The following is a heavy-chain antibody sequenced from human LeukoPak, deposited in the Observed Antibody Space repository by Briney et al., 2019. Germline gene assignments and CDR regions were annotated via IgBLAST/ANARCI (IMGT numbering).Heavy chain of an antibody. CDR2: INHSGSA. V-gene: IGHV4-34*01. J-gene: IGHJ4*02. Sequence: SETLSLTCAVSGGSFSPYYWSWIRQPPGKGLEWIGDINHSGSANYNPSLKSRVTISVDTSKNQFSLRLSSVTAADTAVYYCARGGFYCGGDCYVDYWGQGTLVTVSS. CDR1: GGSFSPYY. CDR3: ARGGFYCGGDCYVDY. D-gene: IGHD2-21*02.